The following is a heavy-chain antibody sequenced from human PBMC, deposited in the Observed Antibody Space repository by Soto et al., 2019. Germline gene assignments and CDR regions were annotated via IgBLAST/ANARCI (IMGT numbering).Heavy chain of an antibody. CDR3: ARDHYSKGPFLGFYYYYGMDV. CDR2: IYYSGST. D-gene: IGHD4-4*01. J-gene: IGHJ6*02. CDR1: GGSISSGDYY. Sequence: PSETLSLTCTVSGGSISSGDYYWSWIRQPPGKGLEWIGYIYYSGSTYYNPSLKSRVTISVDTSKNQFSLKLSSVTAADTAVYYCARDHYSKGPFLGFYYYYGMDVWGQGTTVTVSS. V-gene: IGHV4-30-4*01.